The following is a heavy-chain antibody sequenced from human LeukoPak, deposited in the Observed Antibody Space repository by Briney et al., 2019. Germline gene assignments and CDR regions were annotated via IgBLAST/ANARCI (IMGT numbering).Heavy chain of an antibody. D-gene: IGHD3-16*01. CDR1: GGSFSGYY. CDR3: ARVTLGDYYMGV. Sequence: PSETLSLTCAVYGGSFSGYYWSWIRQPPGKGLEWIGEINHSGSTNYNPSLKSRVTISVDTSKNQFSLKLSSVTAADTAVYYCARVTLGDYYMGVWGKGTTATVSS. V-gene: IGHV4-34*01. J-gene: IGHJ6*03. CDR2: INHSGST.